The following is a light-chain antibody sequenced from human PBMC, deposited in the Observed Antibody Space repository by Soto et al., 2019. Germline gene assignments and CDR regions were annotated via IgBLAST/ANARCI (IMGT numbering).Light chain of an antibody. V-gene: IGKV1-33*01. CDR2: GAS. CDR3: QQYHALPYT. CDR1: QDISRY. J-gene: IGKJ2*01. Sequence: DIQVTQSPSSLSASVGDRVTITCQAIQDISRYLDWYQQKPGQAPKVLIYGASNLIRGVSSRFIGSGSVTHFTFTITRLQPEDFATYYCQQYHALPYTFGQGTKRDIK.